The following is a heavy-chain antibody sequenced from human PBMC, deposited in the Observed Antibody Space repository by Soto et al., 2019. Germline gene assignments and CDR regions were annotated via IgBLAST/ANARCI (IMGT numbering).Heavy chain of an antibody. J-gene: IGHJ4*02. CDR3: ARHDREAARHFDY. Sequence: QLQLQESGPGLVKPSETLSLTCTVSGGSISSSSYYWGWIRQPPGKGLEWIGRIYYSGRTYYNPSLKSRVSISVDTSKNQFSLKLSSVTAADTAVYYCARHDREAARHFDYWGQGTLVTVSS. D-gene: IGHD6-6*01. CDR2: IYYSGRT. CDR1: GGSISSSSYY. V-gene: IGHV4-39*01.